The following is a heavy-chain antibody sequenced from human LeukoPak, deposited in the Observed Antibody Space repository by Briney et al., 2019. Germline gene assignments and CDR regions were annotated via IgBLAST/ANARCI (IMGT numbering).Heavy chain of an antibody. CDR2: IFYSGST. Sequence: PSETLSLTCTVSGSSISSNSYYWGWIRQPPGKGLEWIGNIFYSGSTYYHPSLKSRVTIYVDTSKNQFSLKLSSVTAADTAVYYCARLGPGYSSTWSNDAFSIWGQGTVVTVSS. D-gene: IGHD6-13*01. V-gene: IGHV4-39*01. CDR3: ARLGPGYSSTWSNDAFSI. J-gene: IGHJ3*02. CDR1: GSSISSNSYY.